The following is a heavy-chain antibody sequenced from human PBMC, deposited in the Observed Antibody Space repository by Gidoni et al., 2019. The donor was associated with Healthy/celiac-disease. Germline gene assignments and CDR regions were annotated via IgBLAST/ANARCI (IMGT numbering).Heavy chain of an antibody. CDR3: ARAQTEFTDY. CDR1: GGSFSGYY. Sequence: QVQLQQSGAGLLKPSETLSLTCAVSGGSFSGYYWSWIRQPPGKVLEWIGEINHSGSTNYNPSLKSRVAISVDTSKNQFSLKLSSVTAADTAVYYCARAQTEFTDYWGQGTLVTVSS. V-gene: IGHV4-34*01. J-gene: IGHJ4*02. CDR2: INHSGST.